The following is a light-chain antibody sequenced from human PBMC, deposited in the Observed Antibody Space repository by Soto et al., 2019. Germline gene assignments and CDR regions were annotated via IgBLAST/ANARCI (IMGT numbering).Light chain of an antibody. J-gene: IGKJ2*01. V-gene: IGKV4-1*01. CDR1: QSVLYSSNHKNY. CDR3: QQYYSTPYT. Sequence: DIVMTQSPDSLAVSLGERATINCKSSQSVLYSSNHKNYLAWYQQKPGQPPKLLFYWASTRESGVPDRFGGSGSGTDFTLTISSLQADDVAVYYCQQYYSTPYTFGQGPKLEIK. CDR2: WAS.